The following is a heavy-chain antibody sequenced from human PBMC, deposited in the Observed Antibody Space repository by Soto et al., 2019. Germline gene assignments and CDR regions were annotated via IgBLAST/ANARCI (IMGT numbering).Heavy chain of an antibody. CDR3: ATYGDYYGEYYGMDV. Sequence: PGGSLRLSCAASGFTVSSNYMSWVRQAPGKGLEWVSVIYSGGSTYYADSVKGRFTISRDNSKNTLYLQMNSLRAEDTAVYYCATYGDYYGEYYGMDVWGQGTTVTVSS. J-gene: IGHJ6*02. V-gene: IGHV3-53*01. D-gene: IGHD4-17*01. CDR2: IYSGGST. CDR1: GFTVSSNY.